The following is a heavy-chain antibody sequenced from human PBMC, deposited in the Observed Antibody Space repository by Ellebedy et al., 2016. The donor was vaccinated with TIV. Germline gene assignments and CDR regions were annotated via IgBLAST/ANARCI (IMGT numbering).Heavy chain of an antibody. D-gene: IGHD1-26*01. CDR1: GFTFNSFA. J-gene: IGHJ4*02. V-gene: IGHV3-23*01. Sequence: PGGSLRLSCVASGFTFNSFAMSWVRQAPGTALEWVATISNSGESTNNADSGKGRFTISRDNSKNTLYLQMNGLRAEDTAVYYCAKDRIVGAGKFDDWGQGTLVTVSS. CDR3: AKDRIVGAGKFDD. CDR2: ISNSGEST.